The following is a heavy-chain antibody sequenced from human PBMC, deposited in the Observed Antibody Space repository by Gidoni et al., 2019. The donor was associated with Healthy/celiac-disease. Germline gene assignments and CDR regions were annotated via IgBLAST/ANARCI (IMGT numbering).Heavy chain of an antibody. D-gene: IGHD6-19*01. CDR3: ARGGWYSSGVVRFDP. CDR1: GFTFSSYW. V-gene: IGHV3-74*01. CDR2: INSDGSRT. Sequence: EVQLVESGGGLVPPGGSLRLSCAASGFTFSSYWMHWVRQAPGNGLVWVSRINSDGSRTSYANSVKGRFTISRDNAKNTLYLQMNSLRAEDTAVYYCARGGWYSSGVVRFDPWGQGTLVTVSS. J-gene: IGHJ5*02.